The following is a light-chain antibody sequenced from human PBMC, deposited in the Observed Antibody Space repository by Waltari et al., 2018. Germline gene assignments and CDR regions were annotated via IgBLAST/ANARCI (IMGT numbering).Light chain of an antibody. J-gene: IGLJ3*02. CDR3: SSYTSSSTWV. V-gene: IGLV2-14*03. Sequence: QSALTQPASVSGSPGQSITISCTGTSSDVGGYNYVSWYQQHPGKAPKLMIYDVSNRPSGGSKRFGGSKSGKAASLTISGLQAEDEADYYCSSYTSSSTWVFGGGTKLTVL. CDR1: SSDVGGYNY. CDR2: DVS.